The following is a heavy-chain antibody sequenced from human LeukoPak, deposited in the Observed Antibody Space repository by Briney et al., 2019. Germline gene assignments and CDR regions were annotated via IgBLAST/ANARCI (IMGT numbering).Heavy chain of an antibody. J-gene: IGHJ4*02. V-gene: IGHV3-7*01. CDR1: GFTFSSYW. D-gene: IGHD6-13*01. CDR3: ARSIAAAGIGHFDY. CDR2: IKQDGSEK. Sequence: PGGSLRLSCAASGFTFSSYWMSWVRQAPGKGLEWVANIKQDGSEKYYVDSVKGRFTISRDNAKNSLYLQMNSLRAEDTAVYYCARSIAAAGIGHFDYWGQGTLVTVSS.